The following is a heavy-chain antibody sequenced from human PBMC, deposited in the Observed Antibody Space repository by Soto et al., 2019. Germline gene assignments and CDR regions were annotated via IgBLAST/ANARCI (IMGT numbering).Heavy chain of an antibody. CDR2: NNPRDSST. Sequence: TSIRADIHSVRQTCGQGVAWMGINNPRDSSTNYAQKLQGRVTMTRDTSTRTFYMELSSLRSEDPAVLYCASGLYSSDSSDSVQNFQHWGQGTLVTVSS. V-gene: IGHV1-46*01. D-gene: IGHD3-22*01. CDR1: TSIRAD. J-gene: IGHJ1*01. CDR3: ASGLYSSDSSDSVQNFQH.